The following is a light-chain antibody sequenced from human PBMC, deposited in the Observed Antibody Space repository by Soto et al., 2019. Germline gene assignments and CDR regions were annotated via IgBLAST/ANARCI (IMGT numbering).Light chain of an antibody. CDR1: SRDIGRFNY. CDR3: TSYSGSSSVI. V-gene: IGLV2-14*03. Sequence: QSVLTQPASVSGSPGQSITISCTRTSRDIGRFNYVSWYQQLPGKAPKLKIYDVNRRPSGVTNRFSGSKYGNTAALTIPGLQADDEGYYYCTSYSGSSSVIFGGGTQLTVL. CDR2: DVN. J-gene: IGLJ2*01.